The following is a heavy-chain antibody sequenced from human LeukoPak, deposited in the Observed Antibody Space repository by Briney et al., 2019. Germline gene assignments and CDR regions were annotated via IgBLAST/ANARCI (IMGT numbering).Heavy chain of an antibody. CDR3: ARHYRGWYFDY. CDR1: GGSISSSSYY. D-gene: IGHD6-19*01. J-gene: IGHJ4*02. CDR2: IYYSGST. V-gene: IGHV4-39*01. Sequence: SETLSLTYTVSGGSISSSSYYWGWIRQPPGKGLEWIGSIYYSGSTYYNPSLKSRVTISVDTSKNQSSLKLSSVTAADTAVYYCARHYRGWYFDYWGQGTPVTVSS.